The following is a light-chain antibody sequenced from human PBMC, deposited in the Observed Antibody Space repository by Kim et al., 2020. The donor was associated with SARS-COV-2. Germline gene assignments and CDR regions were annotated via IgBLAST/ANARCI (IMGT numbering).Light chain of an antibody. J-gene: IGLJ3*02. CDR3: QSYDNHMWV. CDR1: SGSIASNY. V-gene: IGLV6-57*01. Sequence: GKTVTISCTRISGSIASNYIQWYRQRPDSSPIMVIYEDGRRPSGVPDRFSASIDSSSNSASLTISGLKTEDEADYYCQSYDNHMWVFGGGTHLTVL. CDR2: EDG.